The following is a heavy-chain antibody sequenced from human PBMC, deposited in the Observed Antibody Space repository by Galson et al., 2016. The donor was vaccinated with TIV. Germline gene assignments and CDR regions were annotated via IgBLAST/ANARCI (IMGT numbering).Heavy chain of an antibody. CDR3: ARDRGYYGAGSYYKAEIFDY. J-gene: IGHJ4*02. D-gene: IGHD3-10*01. V-gene: IGHV3-7*01. CDR1: GFSFSSHW. Sequence: SLGLSCAASGFSFSSHWMSWVRQAPGEGLEWVANIKEDGSETYYVDSVTGRFTISRDNARNSLYLQINSLRVEDTAVYYCARDRGYYGAGSYYKAEIFDYWGQGTLVTVSS. CDR2: IKEDGSET.